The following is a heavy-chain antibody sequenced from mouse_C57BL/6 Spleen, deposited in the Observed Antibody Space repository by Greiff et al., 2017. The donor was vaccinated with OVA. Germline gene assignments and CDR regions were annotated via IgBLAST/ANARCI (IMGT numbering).Heavy chain of an antibody. CDR1: GYTFTSYW. CDR2: IDPSDSET. Sequence: QVQLQQPGAELVRPGSSVKLSCKASGYTFTSYWMHWVKQRPIKGLEWIGNIDPSDSETHYNQKFKDKATLTVDKSSSTAYMQLSSLTSEDSAVYYCARDDYGKDAMDYWGQGTSVTVSS. J-gene: IGHJ4*01. V-gene: IGHV1-52*01. D-gene: IGHD1-1*01. CDR3: ARDDYGKDAMDY.